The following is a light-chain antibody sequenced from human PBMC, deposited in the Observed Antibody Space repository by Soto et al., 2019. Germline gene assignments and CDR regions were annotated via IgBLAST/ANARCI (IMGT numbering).Light chain of an antibody. Sequence: QSVLTQPASVSGSPGQSITISCTGTSSDVGGYNYVSCYQQHPGKAPKLMIYDVSNRPSGVSNRFSGSKSGNTASLTSSGLQAEDEDDYYCSSYTSSSTVVFGGGTKLNVL. CDR1: SSDVGGYNY. J-gene: IGLJ2*01. CDR3: SSYTSSSTVV. V-gene: IGLV2-14*01. CDR2: DVS.